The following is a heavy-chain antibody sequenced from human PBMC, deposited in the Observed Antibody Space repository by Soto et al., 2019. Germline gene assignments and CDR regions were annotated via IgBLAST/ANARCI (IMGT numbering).Heavy chain of an antibody. CDR3: ARGRRKLSRSSGWFDP. Sequence: ASVKVSCKASGYTFTSYDINWVRQATGQGLEWMGWMNPNSGNTGYAQKFQGRVTMTRNTSISTAYMELSSLRSEDTAVYYCARGRRKLSRSSGWFDPWGQGTLVTVSS. CDR1: GYTFTSYD. D-gene: IGHD6-6*01. CDR2: MNPNSGNT. V-gene: IGHV1-8*01. J-gene: IGHJ5*02.